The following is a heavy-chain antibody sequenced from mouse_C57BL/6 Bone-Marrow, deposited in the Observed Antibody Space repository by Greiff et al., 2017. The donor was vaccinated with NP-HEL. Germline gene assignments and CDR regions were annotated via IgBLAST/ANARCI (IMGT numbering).Heavy chain of an antibody. CDR3: AVRSWFAY. CDR1: GFTFSNYW. CDR2: IRLKSDNYPT. V-gene: IGHV6-3*01. D-gene: IGHD1-1*01. J-gene: IGHJ3*01. Sequence: EVMLVESGGGLVQPGGSMKLSCVASGFTFSNYWMNWVRQSPEKGLEWVAQIRLKSDNYPTNYAESVKGRITILRDESKSSGYLQMNKLRAEVTGIYYCAVRSWFAYWGQGTLVTVSA.